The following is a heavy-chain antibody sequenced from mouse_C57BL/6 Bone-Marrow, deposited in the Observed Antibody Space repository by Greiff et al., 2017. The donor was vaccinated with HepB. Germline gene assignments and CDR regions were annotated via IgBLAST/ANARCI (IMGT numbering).Heavy chain of an antibody. J-gene: IGHJ3*01. CDR2: INPNNGGT. Sequence: VQLQQSGPELVKPGASVKIPCKASGYTFTDYNMDWVKQSHGKSLEWIGDINPNNGGTNYNQKFKGKATLTVDKSSSTAYMELRSLTSEDTAVYYCARSNYSGSTWFAYWGQGTLVTVSA. V-gene: IGHV1-18*01. CDR3: ARSNYSGSTWFAY. CDR1: GYTFTDYN. D-gene: IGHD1-1*01.